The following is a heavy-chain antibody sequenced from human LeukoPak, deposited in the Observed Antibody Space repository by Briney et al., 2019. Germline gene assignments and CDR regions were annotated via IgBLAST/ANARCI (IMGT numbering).Heavy chain of an antibody. V-gene: IGHV3-72*01. J-gene: IGHJ3*01. D-gene: IGHD3-3*01. Sequence: GGSLRLSCAASGFISSAYIMDWVRQAPGKGLEWIVRIRKKNAGYTTEYAASVKGRFVVSRDDSKDSVFLQINSLETEDTAVYYCTREGGEGDYTAFDLWGQGTMVTVSS. CDR1: GFISSAYI. CDR2: IRKKNAGYTT. CDR3: TREGGEGDYTAFDL.